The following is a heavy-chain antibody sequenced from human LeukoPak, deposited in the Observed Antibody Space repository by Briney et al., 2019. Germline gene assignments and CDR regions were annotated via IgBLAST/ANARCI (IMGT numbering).Heavy chain of an antibody. J-gene: IGHJ4*02. Sequence: GRSLRLSCAASGFTFSSYGMHWVRQAPGKGLEWVAVISYDGSNKYYADSVKGRFTISRDNSKNTLYLQMNSLRAEDTAVYYCASLYNWNDADYWGQGTLVTVSS. D-gene: IGHD1-20*01. CDR2: ISYDGSNK. CDR3: ASLYNWNDADY. V-gene: IGHV3-30*03. CDR1: GFTFSSYG.